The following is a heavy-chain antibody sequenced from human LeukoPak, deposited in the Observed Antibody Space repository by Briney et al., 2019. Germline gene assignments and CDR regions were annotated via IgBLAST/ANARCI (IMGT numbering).Heavy chain of an antibody. Sequence: SETLSLTCAVYGGSFSGYYWNWLRQPPGKGLEWIGEINHSGSTNYNPSLKSRVTISVDTSKNQFSLKLSSVTAADTAVYYCASHAKDPNKWALDYWGQGTLVTVSS. CDR1: GGSFSGYY. D-gene: IGHD1-26*01. CDR2: INHSGST. J-gene: IGHJ4*02. V-gene: IGHV4-34*01. CDR3: ASHAKDPNKWALDY.